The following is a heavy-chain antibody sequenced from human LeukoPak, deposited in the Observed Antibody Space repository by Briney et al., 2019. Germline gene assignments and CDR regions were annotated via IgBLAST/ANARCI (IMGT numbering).Heavy chain of an antibody. J-gene: IGHJ5*02. CDR3: ARGPGYSSGWYWFDP. V-gene: IGHV1-8*01. CDR2: MNPNSGNT. Sequence: ASVKVSCKASGYTFTSYDINWVRQATGQGLEWMGWMNPNSGNTGYAQKFQGKVTMTRNTSISTAYMELSSLRSEDTAVYYCARGPGYSSGWYWFDPWGQGTLVTVSS. CDR1: GYTFTSYD. D-gene: IGHD6-19*01.